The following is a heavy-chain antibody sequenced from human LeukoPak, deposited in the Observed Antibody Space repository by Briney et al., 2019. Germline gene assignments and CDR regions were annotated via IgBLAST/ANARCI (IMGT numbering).Heavy chain of an antibody. CDR3: ARDKPRGSYYGSIFDS. V-gene: IGHV3-7*01. CDR1: GFPFCNCW. J-gene: IGHJ4*02. Sequence: GASLKISSEASGFPFCNCWMSWGRRAPGKGLEWVANITDDGGEIYYVDSVKGRFTISRDNAKSSLFLQMNSLRAEDAAVYYCARDKPRGSYYGSIFDSWGQGTLVTVSP. D-gene: IGHD1-26*01. CDR2: ITDDGGEI.